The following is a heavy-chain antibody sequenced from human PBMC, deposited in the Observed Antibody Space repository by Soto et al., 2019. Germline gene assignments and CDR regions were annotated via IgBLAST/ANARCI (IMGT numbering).Heavy chain of an antibody. CDR3: ASGRDALKFGPWHY. CDR1: GGTFSSYA. D-gene: IGHD2-15*01. Sequence: SVKVSCKASGGTFSSYAISWVRQAPGQGLEWMGGIIPIFGTANYAQKFQGRVTITADESTSTAYMELSSLRSEDTAVYYCASGRDALKFGPWHYWGQGPPATVS. CDR2: IIPIFGTA. J-gene: IGHJ4*02. V-gene: IGHV1-69*13.